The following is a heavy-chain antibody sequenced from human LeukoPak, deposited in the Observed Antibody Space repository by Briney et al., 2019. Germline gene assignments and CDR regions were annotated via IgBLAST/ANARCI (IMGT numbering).Heavy chain of an antibody. J-gene: IGHJ5*02. CDR2: INHSGST. CDR1: GGSFSGYY. CDR3: ARGGYGGYADNWFDP. D-gene: IGHD5-12*01. Sequence: SETLSLTCAVYGGSFSGYYWRWIRQPPGKGLEWIGEINHSGSTNYNPSLKSRVTISVDTSKNQFSLKLSSVTAADTAVYYCARGGYGGYADNWFDPWAREPWSPSPQ. V-gene: IGHV4-34*01.